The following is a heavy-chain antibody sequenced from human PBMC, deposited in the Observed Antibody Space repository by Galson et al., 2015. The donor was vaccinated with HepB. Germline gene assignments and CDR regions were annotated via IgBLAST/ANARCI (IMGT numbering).Heavy chain of an antibody. Sequence: SLRLSCAASGFTFSSYAMHWVRQAPGKGLEWVAVISYDGSNKYYGDTVKGRFTISRDNSKNTLYLQVSSLRADDTAVYYCARGKGEYSYGHDDYWGQGTLVTVSS. CDR3: ARGKGEYSYGHDDY. D-gene: IGHD5-18*01. V-gene: IGHV3-30*04. CDR2: ISYDGSNK. CDR1: GFTFSSYA. J-gene: IGHJ4*02.